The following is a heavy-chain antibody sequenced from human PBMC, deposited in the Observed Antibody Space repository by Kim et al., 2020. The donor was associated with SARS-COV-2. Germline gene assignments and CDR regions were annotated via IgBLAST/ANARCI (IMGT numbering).Heavy chain of an antibody. Sequence: GGSLRLSCAASGFTFSSYAMHWVRQAPGKGLEWVAVISYDGSNKYYADSVKGRFTISRDNSKNTLYLQMNSLRAEDTAVYYCARISGQLDFDYWGQGTLVTVSS. D-gene: IGHD6-13*01. CDR3: ARISGQLDFDY. J-gene: IGHJ4*02. CDR2: ISYDGSNK. V-gene: IGHV3-30*04. CDR1: GFTFSSYA.